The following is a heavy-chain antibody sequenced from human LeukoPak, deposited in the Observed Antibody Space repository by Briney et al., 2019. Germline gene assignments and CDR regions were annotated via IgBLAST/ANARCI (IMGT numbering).Heavy chain of an antibody. D-gene: IGHD5-18*01. V-gene: IGHV4-39*01. CDR1: GGSISSSSYY. CDR2: IYYSGST. CDR3: ARLAYDSYGYYFDY. J-gene: IGHJ4*02. Sequence: SETLSLTCTVSGGSISSSSYYWGWLRQPPGTGLEWIGSIYYSGSTYYNPSLKSRVTISVDTSKNQFSLKLSSVTASDTAVYYCARLAYDSYGYYFDYWGQGTLVTVSS.